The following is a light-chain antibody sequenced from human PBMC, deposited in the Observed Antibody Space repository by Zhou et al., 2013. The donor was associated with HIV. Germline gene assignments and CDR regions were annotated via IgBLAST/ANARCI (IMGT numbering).Light chain of an antibody. CDR2: LGS. CDR1: QSLLHSNGYNY. V-gene: IGKV2-28*01. J-gene: IGKJ1*01. Sequence: DIVMTQSPLSLPVTPAEPASISCRSSQSLLHSNGYNYLHWYLQKPGQSPQLLIYLGSNRASGVPDRFSGSGSGTDFTLKISRVEAEDVGVYYCMQALQTPWAFGRGTKVEI. CDR3: MQALQTPWA.